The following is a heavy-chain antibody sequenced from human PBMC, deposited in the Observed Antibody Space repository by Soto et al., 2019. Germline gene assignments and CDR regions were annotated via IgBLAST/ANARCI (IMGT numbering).Heavy chain of an antibody. D-gene: IGHD1-26*01. CDR3: ARASGSYRHFDY. CDR2: ISYDGSNK. CDR1: GFTFSSYA. Sequence: QVQMVESGGGVVQPGWSLRLSCAASGFTFSSYAMHWVRQAPGKGLEWVAVISYDGSNKYYADSVKGRFTISRDNSKNTLYLQMNSLRAEDTAVYYCARASGSYRHFDYWGQGTLVTVSS. J-gene: IGHJ4*02. V-gene: IGHV3-30-3*01.